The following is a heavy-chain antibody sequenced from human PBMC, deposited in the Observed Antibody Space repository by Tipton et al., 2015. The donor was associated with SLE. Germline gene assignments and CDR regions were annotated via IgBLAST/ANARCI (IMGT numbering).Heavy chain of an antibody. D-gene: IGHD6-13*01. Sequence: SLRLSCAASGITYSSYAMHWVRQAPGKGLEWVALIWYDGSSESYADSVKGRFTISRDNSRSTLFLQMDSLRAEDTGVYYCARAIPAAGSDYFDYWGQGTLVTVSS. CDR1: GITYSSYA. V-gene: IGHV3-33*01. CDR3: ARAIPAAGSDYFDY. CDR2: IWYDGSSE. J-gene: IGHJ4*02.